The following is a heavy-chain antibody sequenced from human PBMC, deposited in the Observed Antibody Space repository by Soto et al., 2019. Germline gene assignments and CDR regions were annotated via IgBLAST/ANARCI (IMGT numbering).Heavy chain of an antibody. CDR2: ISAYNGNT. V-gene: IGHV1-18*04. CDR3: ARDLPRYFDWLLPNWFDP. Sequence: ASVKVSCKASGYTFTSYGISWVRQAPGQGLEWMGWISAYNGNTNYAQKLQGRVTMTTDTSTSTAYMELRSLRSDDTAVYYCARDLPRYFDWLLPNWFDPCGQGTLVTVSS. CDR1: GYTFTSYG. J-gene: IGHJ5*02. D-gene: IGHD3-9*01.